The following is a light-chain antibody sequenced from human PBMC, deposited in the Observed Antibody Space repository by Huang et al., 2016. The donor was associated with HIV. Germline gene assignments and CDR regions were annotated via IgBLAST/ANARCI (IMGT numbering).Light chain of an antibody. CDR1: QSVTKY. V-gene: IGKV1-39*01. CDR3: QQSSSPPPT. Sequence: DIQMTQSPSSLSASVGDRVTIPCRATQSVTKYLNWYQPKPGTAPKLLIYGASSLQTGVPSRFSGSGSGTDFTLTSSSLQPEDFATYYCQQSSSPPPTFGPGTKVDIK. CDR2: GAS. J-gene: IGKJ3*01.